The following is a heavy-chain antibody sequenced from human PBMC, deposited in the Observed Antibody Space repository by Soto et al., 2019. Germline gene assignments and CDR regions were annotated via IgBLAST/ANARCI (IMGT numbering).Heavy chain of an antibody. D-gene: IGHD3-3*01. CDR3: ARARHYYDFWSGYYMPHAFDI. Sequence: SETLSLTCTVSGGSISSGDYYWSWIRQPPGKGLEWIGYIYYSGSTYYNPSLKSRVTISVDTSKNQFSLKLSSVTAADTAVYYCARARHYYDFWSGYYMPHAFDIWGQGTMVT. CDR1: GGSISSGDYY. V-gene: IGHV4-30-4*01. J-gene: IGHJ3*02. CDR2: IYYSGST.